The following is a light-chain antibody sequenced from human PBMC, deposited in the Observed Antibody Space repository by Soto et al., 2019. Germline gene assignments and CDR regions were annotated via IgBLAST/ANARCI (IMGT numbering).Light chain of an antibody. Sequence: EIVMTQSPATLSVSPGERATLSCRAGQSVSSNLAWYQQKPGQAPRLLIYGASTTATGIPARFSGSGSGTEFTLTIGSLQSEDFALYYCQQYNNWPHTFGQGTKVEIK. CDR1: QSVSSN. CDR2: GAS. J-gene: IGKJ1*01. V-gene: IGKV3-15*01. CDR3: QQYNNWPHT.